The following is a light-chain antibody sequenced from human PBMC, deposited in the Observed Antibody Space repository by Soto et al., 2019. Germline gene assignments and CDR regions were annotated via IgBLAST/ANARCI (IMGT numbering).Light chain of an antibody. J-gene: IGKJ4*01. CDR1: QSVSSTY. CDR2: GAS. CDR3: QQRGT. V-gene: IGKV3-20*01. Sequence: EIVLTQSPGTLSLSPGDRATLSCRASQSVSSTYLAWYQQKPGQAPRLLIYGASSRATGIPNRFSGSGSGTDFTLTISSLEPEDFAVYYCQQRGTFGGGTKVDIK.